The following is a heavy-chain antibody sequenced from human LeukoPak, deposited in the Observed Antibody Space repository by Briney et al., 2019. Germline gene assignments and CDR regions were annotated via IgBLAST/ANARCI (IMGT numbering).Heavy chain of an antibody. CDR1: GFTFSATA. D-gene: IGHD1-14*01. CDR2: IRSKPKNYAT. J-gene: IGHJ4*02. V-gene: IGHV3-73*01. CDR3: ARVDRFFDY. Sequence: GGSLKLSCAASGFTFSATAMHWVCQASGKGLEWVGRIRSKPKNYATAYGASVKGRVTIARDDPNNTAYLHINSLKTEDTAVYYCARVDRFFDYWGQGTLVTVSS.